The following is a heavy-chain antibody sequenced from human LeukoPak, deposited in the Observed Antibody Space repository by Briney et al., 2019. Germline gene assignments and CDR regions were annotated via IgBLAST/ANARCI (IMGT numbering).Heavy chain of an antibody. CDR1: GYTFTGYY. D-gene: IGHD6-19*01. Sequence: ASVKVSCKASGYTFTGYYMHWVRQAPGQGLEWMGWINPNSGGTKYAQKFQGRVTTTRDTSISTAYMELSRLTSDDTAVYYCASGGERYSSGWYGDYWGQGTLVTVSS. CDR3: ASGGERYSSGWYGDY. CDR2: INPNSGGT. V-gene: IGHV1-2*02. J-gene: IGHJ4*02.